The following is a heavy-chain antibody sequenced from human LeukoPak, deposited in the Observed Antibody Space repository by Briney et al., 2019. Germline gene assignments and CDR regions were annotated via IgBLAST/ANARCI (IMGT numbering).Heavy chain of an antibody. J-gene: IGHJ3*02. CDR2: ISSSSSYI. V-gene: IGHV3-21*01. CDR3: ARDLVSWMTTVTTDAFDI. Sequence: GGSLRLSCAASGFTFSSYSMNWVRQAPGEGLEWVSSISSSSSYIYYADSVKGRFTISRDNAKNSLYLQMNSLRAEDTAVYYCARDLVSWMTTVTTDAFDIWGQGTMVTVSS. D-gene: IGHD4-17*01. CDR1: GFTFSSYS.